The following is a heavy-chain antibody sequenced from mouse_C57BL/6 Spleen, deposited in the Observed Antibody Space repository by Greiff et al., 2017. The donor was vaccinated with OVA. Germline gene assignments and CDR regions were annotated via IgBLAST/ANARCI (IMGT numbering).Heavy chain of an antibody. CDR3: ARSPNWDGYFDY. CDR2: IYWDDDK. V-gene: IGHV8-12*01. D-gene: IGHD4-1*01. J-gene: IGHJ2*01. Sequence: QVTLKVSGPGILQSSQTLSLTCSFSGFSLSTSGMGVSWLRPPTGKGLVWLAHIYWDDDKRYNPSLKSRLPISKDTSRNQVLLTVTSVNTADTAAYDCARSPNWDGYFDYWGQGTTLTVSS. CDR1: GFSLSTSGMG.